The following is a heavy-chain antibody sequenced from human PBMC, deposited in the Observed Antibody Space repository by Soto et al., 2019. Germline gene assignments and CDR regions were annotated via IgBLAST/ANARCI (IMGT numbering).Heavy chain of an antibody. V-gene: IGHV4-4*02. CDR2: IYHSGST. CDR3: ARGNYVWGSYRLLSGMDV. CDR1: GGSISSSNW. Sequence: QVQLQESGPGLVKPSGTLSLTCAVSGGSISSSNWWSWVRQPPGKGLEWIGEIYHSGSTNYNPSLKSRDSLSVDKSKNQFSLKLSSVTAADTAVYYCARGNYVWGSYRLLSGMDVWGQGTTVTVSS. D-gene: IGHD3-16*02. J-gene: IGHJ6*02.